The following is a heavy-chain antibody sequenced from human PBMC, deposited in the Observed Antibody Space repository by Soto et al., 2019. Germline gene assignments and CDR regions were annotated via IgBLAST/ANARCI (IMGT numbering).Heavy chain of an antibody. CDR1: GFTFDDYA. V-gene: IGHV3-9*01. CDR2: ISWNSGSI. CDR3: AKAQYCGGDCYSTYFDY. Sequence: EVQLVESGGGLVQPGRSLRLSCAASGFTFDDYAMHWVRQAPGKGLEWVSGISWNSGSIGYADSVKGRFTISRDNAKNSLYLQMNSLGAEDTALYYCAKAQYCGGDCYSTYFDYWGQGTLVTVSS. D-gene: IGHD2-21*02. J-gene: IGHJ4*02.